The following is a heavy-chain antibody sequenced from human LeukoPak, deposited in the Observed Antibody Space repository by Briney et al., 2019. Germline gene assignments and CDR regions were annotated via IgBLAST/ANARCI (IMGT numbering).Heavy chain of an antibody. Sequence: GGSLRLSCAASGFTFSMYAMHWVRQAPGKGLEYVSAISSDGSNTYYANSVKGRFTISRDTSKNTLYLQMGSLRADDMAVYYCARSPRDFWSGYLGYWGQGTLVTVSS. CDR1: GFTFSMYA. D-gene: IGHD3-3*01. CDR3: ARSPRDFWSGYLGY. V-gene: IGHV3-64*01. J-gene: IGHJ4*02. CDR2: ISSDGSNT.